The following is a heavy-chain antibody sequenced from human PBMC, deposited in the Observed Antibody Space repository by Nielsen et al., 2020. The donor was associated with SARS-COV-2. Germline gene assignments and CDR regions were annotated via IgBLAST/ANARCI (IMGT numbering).Heavy chain of an antibody. CDR2: ISAYNGNT. V-gene: IGHV1-18*04. D-gene: IGHD2-2*02. CDR3: ARDLYCSSTSCYRAFRFDP. J-gene: IGHJ5*02. Sequence: ASVKVSCKASGYTFTSYGISWVRQAPGQGLEWMGWISAYNGNTNYAQKLQGRVTMTTDTSTSTAYMELRSLRSDDTAVYYCARDLYCSSTSCYRAFRFDPWGQGTPVTVSS. CDR1: GYTFTSYG.